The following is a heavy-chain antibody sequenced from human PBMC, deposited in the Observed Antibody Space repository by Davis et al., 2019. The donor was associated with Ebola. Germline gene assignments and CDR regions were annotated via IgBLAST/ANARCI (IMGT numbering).Heavy chain of an antibody. D-gene: IGHD2-2*01. CDR3: ARGLVVSFVYYYGMDV. V-gene: IGHV3-48*04. Sequence: GGSLRLSCAASGFTFSSYSMNWVRQAPGKGLEWVSYISTTSGTIYYADSVKGRFTISRDHAKNSLYLQMNSLRAEDTAVYYCARGLVVSFVYYYGMDVWGQGTTVTVSS. CDR1: GFTFSSYS. CDR2: ISTTSGTI. J-gene: IGHJ6*02.